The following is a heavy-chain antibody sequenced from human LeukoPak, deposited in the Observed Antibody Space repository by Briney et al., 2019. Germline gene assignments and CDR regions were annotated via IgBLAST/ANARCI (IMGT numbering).Heavy chain of an antibody. CDR1: GYTFTSYA. D-gene: IGHD1-26*01. Sequence: GASVKVSCKASGYTFTSYAMNWVRQAPGQGLEWMGWINTNTGNPTYAQGFTGRFVFSLDTSVSTAYLQISSLKAEDTAVYYCASSTGREWELLPFDYWGQGTLVTVSS. CDR2: INTNTGNP. J-gene: IGHJ4*02. V-gene: IGHV7-4-1*02. CDR3: ASSTGREWELLPFDY.